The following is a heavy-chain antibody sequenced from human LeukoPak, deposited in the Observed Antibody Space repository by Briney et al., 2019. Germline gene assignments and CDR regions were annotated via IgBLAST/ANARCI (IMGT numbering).Heavy chain of an antibody. CDR1: GFTFSSYA. Sequence: PGGSLRLSCAASGFTFSSYAMNWVRQAPGKGLEWVSTLSGRGYSTYYADSVKGRFTISRDNSKNTLYLQMNSLRAEDTAVYYCAKEMITFGGVIANWGQGTLVTVSS. D-gene: IGHD3-16*02. V-gene: IGHV3-23*01. J-gene: IGHJ4*02. CDR2: LSGRGYST. CDR3: AKEMITFGGVIAN.